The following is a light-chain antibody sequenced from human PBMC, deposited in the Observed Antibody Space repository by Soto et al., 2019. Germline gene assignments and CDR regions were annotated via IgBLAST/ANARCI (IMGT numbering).Light chain of an antibody. CDR3: QQYRLAPYS. V-gene: IGKV4-1*01. CDR1: QSVLYSSNNKNY. Sequence: DFVMTQSPDSLAVSLGERATINCKSSQSVLYSSNNKNYLAWYQQKPGQPPKLLIYWASTRGSGVPDRFSGSGSGTEFTLTISSLQAEDVAVYYCQQYRLAPYSFGQGTKLDIK. CDR2: WAS. J-gene: IGKJ2*03.